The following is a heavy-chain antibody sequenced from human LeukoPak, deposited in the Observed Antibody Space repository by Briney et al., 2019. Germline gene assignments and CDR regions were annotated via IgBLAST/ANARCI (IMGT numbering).Heavy chain of an antibody. V-gene: IGHV3-74*01. Sequence: GGSLRLSCAASGFTFSSYWMHWVRHTPGKGLVWVSRIKGDGSSTSYADSVKGRFTISRDNAKNTLYLQMNSLRAKDTAVCYCARVDYDVDYWGQGTLVTVSS. J-gene: IGHJ4*02. CDR1: GFTFSSYW. CDR2: IKGDGSST. D-gene: IGHD4-17*01. CDR3: ARVDYDVDY.